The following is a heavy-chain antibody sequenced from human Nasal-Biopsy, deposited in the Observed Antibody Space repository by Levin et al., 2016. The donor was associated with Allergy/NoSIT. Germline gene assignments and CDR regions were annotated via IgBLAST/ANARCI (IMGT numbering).Heavy chain of an antibody. CDR3: ARHISGYQPGHLTAAFDI. CDR1: GVSLTYSY. CDR2: IYYSGST. D-gene: IGHD6-13*01. V-gene: IGHV4-59*08. J-gene: IGHJ3*02. Sequence: SETLSLTCTVSGVSLTYSYWSWIRQSPGKGLEWIGFIYYSGSTIYNPSLKSRVTLSVDTSNNQFSLRLSSVTAADTAVYYCARHISGYQPGHLTAAFDIWGQGTVVTVSS.